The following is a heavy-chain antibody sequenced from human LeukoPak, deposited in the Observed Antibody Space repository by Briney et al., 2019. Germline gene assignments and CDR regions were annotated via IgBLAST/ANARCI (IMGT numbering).Heavy chain of an antibody. CDR3: ATPHVLRYFDWLLHY. Sequence: ASVKVSCKVSGYTLTELSMHWVRQAPGKGLEWMGGFDPEDGETAYAQKFQGRVTMTEDTSTDTAYMELSSLRSEDTAVYYCATPHVLRYFDWLLHYWGQGTLVTVSS. CDR1: GYTLTELS. CDR2: FDPEDGET. D-gene: IGHD3-9*01. J-gene: IGHJ4*02. V-gene: IGHV1-24*01.